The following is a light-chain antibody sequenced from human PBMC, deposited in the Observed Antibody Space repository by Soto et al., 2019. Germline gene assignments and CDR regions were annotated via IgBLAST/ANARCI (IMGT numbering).Light chain of an antibody. CDR3: QSYDSSLSGSRV. Sequence: QSVLTQPPSVSGAPGQRVTISCTGSSSNIGAGFGVHWYQQLPGTAPKLLIFDNTNRPSGVPDRFSGSKSGTSASLAISGLQAEDEGNYYCQSYDSSLSGSRVFGGGTKLTVL. CDR1: SSNIGAGFG. CDR2: DNT. V-gene: IGLV1-40*01. J-gene: IGLJ3*02.